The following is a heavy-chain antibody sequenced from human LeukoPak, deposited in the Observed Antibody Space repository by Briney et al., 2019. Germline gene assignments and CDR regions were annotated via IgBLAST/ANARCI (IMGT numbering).Heavy chain of an antibody. V-gene: IGHV1-18*01. CDR1: GYTFTSYG. CDR3: ARMDILTGYPAPYYYYGMDV. J-gene: IGHJ6*02. D-gene: IGHD3-9*01. CDR2: ISAYNGNT. Sequence: GASVKVSCTASGYTFTSYGISWVRQAPGQGLEWMGWISAYNGNTNYAQKLQGRVTMTTDTSTSTAYMELRSLRSDDTAVYYCARMDILTGYPAPYYYYGMDVWGQGTTVTVS.